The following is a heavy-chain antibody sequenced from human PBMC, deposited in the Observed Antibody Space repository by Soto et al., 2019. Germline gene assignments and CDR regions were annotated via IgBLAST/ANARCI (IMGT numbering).Heavy chain of an antibody. CDR1: GGTFSSYA. D-gene: IGHD3-3*01. CDR3: ATAGGGITIFGVVTRGPFHYYYYGMDV. CDR2: IIPIFGTA. J-gene: IGHJ6*02. Sequence: GASVKVSCKASGGTFSSYAINWVRQAPGQGLEWMGGIIPIFGTANYAQKFQGRVTITADESTSAAYMELSSLTSEDTAVYYCATAGGGITIFGVVTRGPFHYYYYGMDVWGQGTTVT. V-gene: IGHV1-69*13.